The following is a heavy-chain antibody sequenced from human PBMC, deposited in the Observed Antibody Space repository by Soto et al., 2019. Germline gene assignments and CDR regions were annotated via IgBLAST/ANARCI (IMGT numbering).Heavy chain of an antibody. D-gene: IGHD3-16*01. Sequence: QVQLQESGPGLVKPSQTLSLTCTVSGASINSGGYSWSWVRQLPGEGLGWIGYIYFSGSTYYNPDIERRGTITRGTSQNQFELKLASGSAADTAQYFCGNGGGWGGHLSYWGQGTLVTVSS. CDR1: GASINSGGYS. J-gene: IGHJ4*02. V-gene: IGHV4-31*03. CDR2: IYFSGST. CDR3: GNGGGWGGHLSY.